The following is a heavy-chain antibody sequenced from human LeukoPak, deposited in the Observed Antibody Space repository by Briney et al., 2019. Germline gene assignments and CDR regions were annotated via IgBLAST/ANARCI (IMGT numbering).Heavy chain of an antibody. CDR1: GFTFSSYA. CDR3: ARELRYFDWLPQYYYYFGMDV. Sequence: PGRSLRLSCAASGFTFSSYAMHWVRQAPGKGLEWVAVISYDGSNKYYADSVKGRFTISRDNSKNTLYLQMNSLRAEDTAVYYCARELRYFDWLPQYYYYFGMDVWGQGTTVTVSS. V-gene: IGHV3-30-3*01. J-gene: IGHJ6*02. CDR2: ISYDGSNK. D-gene: IGHD3-9*01.